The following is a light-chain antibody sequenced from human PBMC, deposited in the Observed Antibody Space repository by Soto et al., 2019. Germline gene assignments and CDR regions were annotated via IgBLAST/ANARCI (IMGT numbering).Light chain of an antibody. CDR1: QSVLYSSNNKNY. J-gene: IGKJ5*01. Sequence: DIVMTQSPDSLAVSLGERATINCKSSQSVLYSSNNKNYLAWYQQKPGQPPKLLIYWASTREFGVPDRFSGSGSGTDFTLTISSLLAEDVAVYYCQQYYSTPITFGQGTRLEIK. CDR2: WAS. V-gene: IGKV4-1*01. CDR3: QQYYSTPIT.